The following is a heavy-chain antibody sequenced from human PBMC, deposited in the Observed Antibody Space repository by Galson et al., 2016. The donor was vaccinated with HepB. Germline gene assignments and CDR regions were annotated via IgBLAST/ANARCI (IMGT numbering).Heavy chain of an antibody. CDR3: ASRFRRTAWYSTHGFDP. CDR2: IYYSGST. J-gene: IGHJ5*02. V-gene: IGHV4-39*01. D-gene: IGHD2-15*01. Sequence: WVRQAPGKGLEWMGSIYYSGSTYYNPSLTSRVTISVDSSKNQFSLKLTSVTVADTAVYYCASRFRRTAWYSTHGFDPWGQGTLVTVSS.